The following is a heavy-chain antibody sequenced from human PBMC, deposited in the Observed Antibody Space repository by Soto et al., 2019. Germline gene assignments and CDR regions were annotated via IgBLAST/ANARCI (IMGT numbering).Heavy chain of an antibody. J-gene: IGHJ6*02. D-gene: IGHD3-10*01. CDR2: INPKFGDT. Sequence: QVQLVQSGAEVKEPGDSVRVSCEASGYTFTAYYIHWVRQAPGQGLEWMGWINPKFGDTTYAQDFQGRLTLTRDMSISTVYMDLSRLTSDDTAIYYCARNMDYYYSPGSGNGHDVWGQGTTVNVFS. CDR3: ARNMDYYYSPGSGNGHDV. CDR1: GYTFTAYY. V-gene: IGHV1-2*02.